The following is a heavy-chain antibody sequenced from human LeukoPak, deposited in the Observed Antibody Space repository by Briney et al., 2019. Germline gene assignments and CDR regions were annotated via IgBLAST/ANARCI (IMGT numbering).Heavy chain of an antibody. J-gene: IGHJ5*02. CDR3: ARKNYVWGSYVS. CDR2: IYYSGST. CDR1: GGSISSSSYY. V-gene: IGHV4-39*01. Sequence: SETLSLTCTVSGGSISSSSYYWGWIRQPPGKGLEWIGSIYYSGSTYCNPSLKSRVTISVDTSKNQFSLKLSSVTAADTAVYYCARKNYVWGSYVSWGQGTQVTVSS. D-gene: IGHD3-16*01.